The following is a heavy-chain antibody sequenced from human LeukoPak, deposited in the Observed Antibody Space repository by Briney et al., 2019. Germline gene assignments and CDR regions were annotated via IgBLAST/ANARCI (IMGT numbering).Heavy chain of an antibody. CDR1: GASISSYF. V-gene: IGHV4-59*12. D-gene: IGHD6-13*01. J-gene: IGHJ6*03. CDR3: ASLRQQLVSHYYMDV. CDR2: ISNIGST. Sequence: SETLSLTCTVSGASISSYFWTWIRQSPGKGLEWIGYISNIGSTNYNPSLKSRVTISGDTSKNQFSLKLSSMTAADTAVYYCASLRQQLVSHYYMDVWGKGTTVTVSS.